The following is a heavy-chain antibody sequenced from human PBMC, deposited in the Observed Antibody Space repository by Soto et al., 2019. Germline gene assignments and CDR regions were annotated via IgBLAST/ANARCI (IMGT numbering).Heavy chain of an antibody. CDR3: ARDRGYTGYDFAY. V-gene: IGHV3-48*01. J-gene: IGHJ4*02. CDR1: GFTFSRYA. Sequence: GGSLRLSCAASGFTFSRYAMSWIRQAPGKGLEWVSYINHDSGTIYYADSVKGRFTISRDNANNLLSLQMNSLRAEDTAVYYCARDRGYTGYDFAYWGQGTLVTVSS. D-gene: IGHD5-12*01. CDR2: INHDSGTI.